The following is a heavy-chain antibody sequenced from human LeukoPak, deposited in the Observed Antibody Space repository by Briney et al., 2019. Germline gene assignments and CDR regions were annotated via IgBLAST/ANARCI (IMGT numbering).Heavy chain of an antibody. D-gene: IGHD2-21*01. J-gene: IGHJ4*02. CDR2: ISSDGSNT. CDR3: ARGQGCGY. CDR1: GFTFSNFW. Sequence: GGSLRLSCAAYGFTFSNFWMYWVRQPPGKGLVWVSRISSDGSNTNYADSVKGRFTISRDNAKNTLYLQMDSLRAEDTAVYYCARGQGCGYWGQGTLVTVSS. V-gene: IGHV3-74*01.